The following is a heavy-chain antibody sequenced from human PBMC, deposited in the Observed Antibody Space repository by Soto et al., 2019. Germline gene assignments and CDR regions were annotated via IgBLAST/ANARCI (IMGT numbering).Heavy chain of an antibody. CDR3: FRGGVTSRTFDY. Sequence: GESLKISCKASGYIIKNYWIGWVRQMPGQGLEWMGIIFPDDSDTRYSPSFQGHVTISVDKSISTTYVQWSSLKASDSAIYYCFRGGVTSRTFDYWGQGTLVTVSS. V-gene: IGHV5-51*01. J-gene: IGHJ4*02. CDR2: IFPDDSDT. CDR1: GYIIKNYW. D-gene: IGHD3-16*01.